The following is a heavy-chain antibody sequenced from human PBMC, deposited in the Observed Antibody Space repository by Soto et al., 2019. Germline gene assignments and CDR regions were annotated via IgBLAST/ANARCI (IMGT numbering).Heavy chain of an antibody. CDR2: ISYDGSNK. V-gene: IGHV3-30*03. J-gene: IGHJ6*02. CDR1: GFTFSSYG. CDR3: AERGPAAYYYGMDV. D-gene: IGHD2-2*01. Sequence: GGSLRLSCAASGFTFSSYGMHWVRQAPGKGLEWVAVISYDGSNKYYADSVKGRFTISRDNSKNTLYLQMNSLRAEDTAVYYCAERGPAAYYYGMDVWGQGTTITVSS.